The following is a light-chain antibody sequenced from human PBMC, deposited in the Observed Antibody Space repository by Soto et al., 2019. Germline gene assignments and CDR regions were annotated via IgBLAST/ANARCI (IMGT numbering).Light chain of an antibody. V-gene: IGLV3-9*01. CDR1: NIGSKN. CDR3: QVWDSSTVV. CDR2: RDS. J-gene: IGLJ2*01. Sequence: SYELTQPISVSVALGQTARITRGGNNIGSKNVHWYQQKPGQAPVLVIYRDSNRPSGIPERFSGSNSGNTATLTISRAQAGDEADYYCQVWDSSTVVFGGGTKVTVL.